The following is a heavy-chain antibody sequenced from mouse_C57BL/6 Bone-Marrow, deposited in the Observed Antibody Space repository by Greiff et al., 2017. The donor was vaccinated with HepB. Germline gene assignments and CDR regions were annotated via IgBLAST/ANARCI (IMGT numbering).Heavy chain of an antibody. V-gene: IGHV1-64*01. CDR1: GYTFTSYW. D-gene: IGHD1-1*02. Sequence: QVQLQQPGAELVKPGASVKLSCKASGYTFTSYWMHWVKQRPGQGLEWIGMIHPNSGSTNYNEKFKSKATLTVDKSSSTAYMQLSGLTSTDSAVYYWAIRWGNRSTCFAYGGQGIRVTLFA. J-gene: IGHJ3*01. CDR3: AIRWGNRSTCFAY. CDR2: IHPNSGST.